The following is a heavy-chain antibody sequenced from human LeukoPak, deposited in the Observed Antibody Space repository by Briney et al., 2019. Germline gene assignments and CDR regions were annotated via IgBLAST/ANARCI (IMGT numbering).Heavy chain of an antibody. J-gene: IGHJ4*02. CDR3: ARGKITMIVGPFDY. CDR2: ISSSGTPI. Sequence: GGSLRLSCAASGFTFSSYEMNWVRQAPGKGLEWVSYISSSGTPIYYADSVKGRFTISRDNAKKSLYLQMNGLRAEDTAVYYCARGKITMIVGPFDYWGQGTLVTVSS. CDR1: GFTFSSYE. D-gene: IGHD3-22*01. V-gene: IGHV3-48*03.